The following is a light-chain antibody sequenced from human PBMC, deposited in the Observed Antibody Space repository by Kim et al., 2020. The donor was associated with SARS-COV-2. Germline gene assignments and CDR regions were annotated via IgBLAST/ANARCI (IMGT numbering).Light chain of an antibody. CDR1: QSISSW. V-gene: IGKV1-5*03. CDR3: QQYNTWT. CDR2: KAS. Sequence: DIQMTQSPSTLSESVGDRVTITCRASQSISSWLAWYQQKPGKAPKLLIYKASSLESGVPSRFSGSGSGTEFTLTISSLQPDDFATYYCQQYNTWTFGQGTKVDIK. J-gene: IGKJ1*01.